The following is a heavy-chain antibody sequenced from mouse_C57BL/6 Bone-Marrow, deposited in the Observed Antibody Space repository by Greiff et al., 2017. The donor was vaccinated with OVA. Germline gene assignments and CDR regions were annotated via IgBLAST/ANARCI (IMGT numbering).Heavy chain of an antibody. V-gene: IGHV3-8*01. CDR1: CYSITSDY. D-gene: IGHD1-1*01. J-gene: IGHJ4*01. Sequence: EVKLVESGPGLAKPSQTLSLTCSSTCYSITSDYWNWIRKFPGNKLEYMGYISFSGSTYYNPSLKSRIPITRDTSKNQYYLQLNSVTTEDTATYYCARYRHYGSSYRYYYAMDYWGQGTSVTVSS. CDR3: ARYRHYGSSYRYYYAMDY. CDR2: ISFSGST.